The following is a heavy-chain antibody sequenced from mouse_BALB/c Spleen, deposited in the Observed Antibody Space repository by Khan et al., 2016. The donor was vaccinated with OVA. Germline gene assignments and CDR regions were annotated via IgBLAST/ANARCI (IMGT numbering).Heavy chain of an antibody. V-gene: IGHV14-1*02. CDR1: GYNIKDYY. CDR2: IDPENGNT. CDR3: ARDGYSPWFAY. J-gene: IGHJ3*01. D-gene: IGHD2-3*01. Sequence: VQLQQPGAELVRPGALVKLSCKTSGYNIKDYYMHWVKQRPEQGLEWIGWIDPENGNTIYDPKFQGKASITAEISSNTAYLQLSSLTSEDTAVYYCARDGYSPWFAYWAKGLWSLSLQ.